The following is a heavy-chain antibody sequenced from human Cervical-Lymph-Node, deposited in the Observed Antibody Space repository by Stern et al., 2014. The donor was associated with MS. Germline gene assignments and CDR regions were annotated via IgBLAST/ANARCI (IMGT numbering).Heavy chain of an antibody. CDR2: IRGVTGST. J-gene: IGHJ4*02. D-gene: IGHD3-16*01. Sequence: VQLVESGGGLVKPGGSLRLSCAASASTFSAYSINWVRHAPGQGLEWVASIRGVTGSTYYADSVKGRFAISRDNDKKSLYLHMATLRVEDTAIYYCTTRDNYGDYWGQGTLVTVSS. CDR3: TTRDNYGDY. CDR1: ASTFSAYS. V-gene: IGHV3-21*01.